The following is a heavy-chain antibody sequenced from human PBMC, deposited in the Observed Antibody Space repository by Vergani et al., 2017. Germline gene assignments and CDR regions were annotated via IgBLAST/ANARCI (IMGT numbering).Heavy chain of an antibody. CDR1: GDTFTGYY. D-gene: IGHD6-13*01. CDR2: INPIKGGT. Sequence: VQLVQSGAEVKKTGASVKGSCKASGDTFTGYYMHWVRQAPGQGVEWMGRINPIKGGTNYAQKFQGRVTMTRDTSISTAYMELSRLRSDDTAVYYCSRPIIQQQLALSPWGQGTLVTVSS. CDR3: SRPIIQQQLALSP. V-gene: IGHV1-2*02. J-gene: IGHJ5*02.